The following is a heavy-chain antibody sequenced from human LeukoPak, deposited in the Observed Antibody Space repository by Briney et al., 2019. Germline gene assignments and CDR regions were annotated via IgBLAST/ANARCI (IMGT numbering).Heavy chain of an antibody. CDR2: IWYDGSNK. CDR1: GFTFSSYG. Sequence: GGSLRLSCAASGFTFSSYGMHWVRQAPGKGLEWVAVIWYDGSNKYYADSVKGRFTISRDNSKNTLYLQMNSPRAEDTAVYYCARLTGYGAFDIWGQGTMVTVSS. D-gene: IGHD1-20*01. V-gene: IGHV3-33*01. CDR3: ARLTGYGAFDI. J-gene: IGHJ3*02.